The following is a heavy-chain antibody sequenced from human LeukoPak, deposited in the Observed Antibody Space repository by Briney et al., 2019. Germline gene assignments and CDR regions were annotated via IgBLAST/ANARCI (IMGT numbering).Heavy chain of an antibody. V-gene: IGHV4-34*01. D-gene: IGHD3-10*01. CDR2: IYYSGST. CDR1: GGSFSGYY. J-gene: IGHJ6*02. Sequence: SETLSLTCTVYGGSFSGYYWSWIRQPPGKGLEWIGSIYYSGSTYYNPSLKSRVTISVDTSKNQFSLKLSSVTAADTAVYYCARHYGSGSYWPIQMYYYYGMDVWGQGTTVTVSS. CDR3: ARHYGSGSYWPIQMYYYYGMDV.